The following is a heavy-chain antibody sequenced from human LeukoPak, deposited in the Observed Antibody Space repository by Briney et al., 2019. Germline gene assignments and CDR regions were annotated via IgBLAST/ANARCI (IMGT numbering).Heavy chain of an antibody. D-gene: IGHD3-10*01. V-gene: IGHV3-21*01. CDR1: GFTFSSYN. CDR2: ISSSTSYI. Sequence: SGGSLRLSCAASGFTFSSYNMNWVRQAPGKGLEWVSSISSSTSYIYHADSVKGGFTISRDNAKNSLYLQMNSLRAEDTAVYYCAMSYYGSGSYAFDIWGQGAMFTVSS. CDR3: AMSYYGSGSYAFDI. J-gene: IGHJ3*02.